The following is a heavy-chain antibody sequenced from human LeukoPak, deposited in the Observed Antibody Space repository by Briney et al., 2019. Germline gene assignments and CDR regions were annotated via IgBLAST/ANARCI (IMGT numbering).Heavy chain of an antibody. CDR3: ARMYSGSSKDRGWFDP. J-gene: IGHJ5*02. CDR2: IYYSGST. V-gene: IGHV4-59*01. CDR1: GGSISSYY. D-gene: IGHD1-26*01. Sequence: SETLSLTCTVSGGSISSYYWSWIRQPPGKGLEWIGYIYYSGSTNYNPSLKSRVTISVDTSKNQFSLKLSSVTAADTAVYHCARMYSGSSKDRGWFDPWGQGTLVTVSS.